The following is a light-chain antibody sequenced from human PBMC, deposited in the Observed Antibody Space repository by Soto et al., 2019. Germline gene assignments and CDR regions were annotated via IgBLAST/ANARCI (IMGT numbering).Light chain of an antibody. J-gene: IGLJ3*02. Sequence: SSELTQPPSVSVAPGQTASITCGGNNIGGKSVHWYQQKPGQAPVLVVYDDTYRPSGIPERFSGSNSGNTATLTISRVEAGDEADYYCQVWDSRSDHVVFGGGTKVTVL. CDR1: NIGGKS. V-gene: IGLV3-21*02. CDR3: QVWDSRSDHVV. CDR2: DDT.